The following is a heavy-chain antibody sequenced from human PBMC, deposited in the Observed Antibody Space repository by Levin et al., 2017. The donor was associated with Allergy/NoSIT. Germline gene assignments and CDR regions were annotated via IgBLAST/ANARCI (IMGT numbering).Heavy chain of an antibody. J-gene: IGHJ4*02. CDR2: ISSSSHPI. Sequence: ASVKVSCSASGLSFSTYAMIWVRQAPGKGLEWVSYISSSSHPIYYADSVKGRFTISRDNAKNSVYLQMTDLRGEDTAVYYCAARHLDYWGQGTLVTVSS. V-gene: IGHV3-48*04. CDR1: GLSFSTYA. CDR3: AARHLDY.